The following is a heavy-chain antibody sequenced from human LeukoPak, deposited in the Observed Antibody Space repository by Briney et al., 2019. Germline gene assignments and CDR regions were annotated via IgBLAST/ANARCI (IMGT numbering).Heavy chain of an antibody. CDR1: GGSISSSNW. CDR2: IYHSGST. CDR3: ARGLRYFDWLSKDY. V-gene: IGHV4-4*02. Sequence: SETLSLTCAVSGGSISSSNWWSWVRQPPGKGLEWIGEIYHSGSTNYNPSLKSRVIISVDKSKNQFSLKLSSVTAADTAVYYCARGLRYFDWLSKDYWGQGTLVTVSS. J-gene: IGHJ4*02. D-gene: IGHD3-9*01.